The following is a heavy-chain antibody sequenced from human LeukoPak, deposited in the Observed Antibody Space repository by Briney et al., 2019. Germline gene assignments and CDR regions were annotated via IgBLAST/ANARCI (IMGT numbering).Heavy chain of an antibody. CDR3: AGEPKVKYYYGMDV. J-gene: IGHJ6*02. CDR2: IYYSGST. CDR1: GGSISRGGYY. V-gene: IGHV4-31*03. D-gene: IGHD4-11*01. Sequence: TLSLTCTVSGGSISRGGYYRSWIRQHPGKGLEWIGYIYYSGSTYYNPSLKSRVTISVDTSKNQFSLKLSSVTAADTAVYYCAGEPKVKYYYGMDVWGQGTTVTVSS.